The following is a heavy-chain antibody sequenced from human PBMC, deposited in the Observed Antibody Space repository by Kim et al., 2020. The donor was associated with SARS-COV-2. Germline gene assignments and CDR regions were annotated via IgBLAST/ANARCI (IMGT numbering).Heavy chain of an antibody. J-gene: IGHJ4*02. CDR3: ARHRSGYDTEFDY. V-gene: IGHV5-51*01. D-gene: IGHD5-12*01. Sequence: YSPSFQGQVTISADKSISTAYLQWSSLKASDTAMYYCARHRSGYDTEFDYWGQGTLVTVSS.